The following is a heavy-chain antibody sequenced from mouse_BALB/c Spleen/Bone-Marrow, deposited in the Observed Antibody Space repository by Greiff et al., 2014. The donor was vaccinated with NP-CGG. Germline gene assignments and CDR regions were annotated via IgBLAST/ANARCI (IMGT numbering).Heavy chain of an antibody. Sequence: EVQLQQSGAELVKPGASVKLSCTASGSNIKDTYMHWVKQRPEQGLEWIGRIDPANGNSKYDPKFQGKATITADTSSNTAYLQLSSLTSEDTAVYYCAFITTVVEYYFDYWGQGTTLTVSS. V-gene: IGHV14-3*02. D-gene: IGHD1-1*01. CDR1: GSNIKDTY. CDR2: IDPANGNS. CDR3: AFITTVVEYYFDY. J-gene: IGHJ2*01.